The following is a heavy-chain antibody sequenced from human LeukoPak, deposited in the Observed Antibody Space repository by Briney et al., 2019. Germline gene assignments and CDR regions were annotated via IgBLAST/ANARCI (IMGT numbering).Heavy chain of an antibody. V-gene: IGHV3-23*01. CDR2: ISGSGGST. CDR3: AKSHSWVTTSYYFDY. CDR1: GFTFSSYA. D-gene: IGHD4-17*01. J-gene: IGHJ4*02. Sequence: GGSLRLSCAASGFTFSSYAMSWVRQAPGKGLERVSAISGSGGSTYYADSVKGRFTISRDNSKNTLYLQMNSLRAEDTAVYYCAKSHSWVTTSYYFDYWGQGTLVTVSS.